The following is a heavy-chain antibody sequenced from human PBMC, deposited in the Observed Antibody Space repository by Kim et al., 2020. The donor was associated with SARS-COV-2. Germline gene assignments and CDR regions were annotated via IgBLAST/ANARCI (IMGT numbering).Heavy chain of an antibody. D-gene: IGHD6-13*01. J-gene: IGHJ6*02. CDR2: ISSSSSYI. Sequence: GGSLRLSCAASGFTFSSYSMNWVRQAPGKGLEWVSSISSSSSYIYYADSVKGRFTISRDNAKNSLYLQMNSLRAEDTAVYYCARELKTDPVDSSSWYFGLDYYYYYGMDVWGQGTTVTVSS. CDR1: GFTFSSYS. V-gene: IGHV3-21*01. CDR3: ARELKTDPVDSSSWYFGLDYYYYYGMDV.